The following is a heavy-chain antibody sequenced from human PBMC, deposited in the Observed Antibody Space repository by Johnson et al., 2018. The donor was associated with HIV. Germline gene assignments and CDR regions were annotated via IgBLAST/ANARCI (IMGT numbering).Heavy chain of an antibody. Sequence: VQLVESGGGVVQPGRSLRLSCAASGFTFSSYAMHWVRQAPGKGLEDVSAISSNGGSTYYATSVNGRFTISSDNSKNTLYLQMGSLRAEDMAMYNCAREGHGAFDIWGQGTMVTVSS. V-gene: IGHV3-64*01. J-gene: IGHJ3*02. CDR3: AREGHGAFDI. CDR2: ISSNGGST. CDR1: GFTFSSYA.